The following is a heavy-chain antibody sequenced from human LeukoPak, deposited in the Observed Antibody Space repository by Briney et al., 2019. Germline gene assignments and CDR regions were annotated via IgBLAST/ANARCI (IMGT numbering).Heavy chain of an antibody. V-gene: IGHV3-23*01. J-gene: IGHJ4*02. CDR3: AKDLMIVGATTFDH. CDR2: ISGSGGST. D-gene: IGHD1-26*01. CDR1: GFTFSSYA. Sequence: GGSLRLSCAASGFTFSSYAMSWVRQAPGKGLEWVSAISGSGGSTYYAGSVKGRFTISRDNSKNTLYLQMNSLRAEDTAVYYCAKDLMIVGATTFDHWGQGTLVTVSS.